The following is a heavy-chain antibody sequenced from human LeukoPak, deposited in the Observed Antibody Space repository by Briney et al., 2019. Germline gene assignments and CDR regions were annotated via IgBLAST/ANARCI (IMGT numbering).Heavy chain of an antibody. CDR1: GFTFSNYA. D-gene: IGHD5-18*01. CDR3: AKIRYSSDYVEEFGAFDI. Sequence: GGSLRLSCSASGFTFSNYAISWVRQASGKGLEWVSGISGNGFYTYYADSVKGRFTISRDTSKDTIYLQISSLSAEDPAVYYCAKIRYSSDYVEEFGAFDIWGQGTMVTVSS. J-gene: IGHJ3*02. V-gene: IGHV3-23*01. CDR2: ISGNGFYT.